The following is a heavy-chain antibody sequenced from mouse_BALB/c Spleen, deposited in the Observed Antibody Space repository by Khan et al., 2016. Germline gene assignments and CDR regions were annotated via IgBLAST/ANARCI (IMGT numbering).Heavy chain of an antibody. CDR1: GYSITSDYA. D-gene: IGHD2-4*01. Sequence: EVQLQESGPGLVKPSQSLSLTCTVTGYSITSDYAWNWIRQFPGTKQEWMGYISHSGNTSYNPSLKSRFSITRDTSKNQFFLQLNSVTTEDTATYYCARLMITGWFAYWGQGTLVTVSA. CDR2: ISHSGNT. CDR3: ARLMITGWFAY. V-gene: IGHV3-2*02. J-gene: IGHJ3*01.